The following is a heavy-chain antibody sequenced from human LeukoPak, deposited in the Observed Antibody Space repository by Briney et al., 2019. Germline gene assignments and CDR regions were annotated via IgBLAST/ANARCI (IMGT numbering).Heavy chain of an antibody. Sequence: GGSLRLSCAASGFTFNSYGMSWVRQAPGKGLEWLANIKLDGSDEHYADSVKGRFTISRDNAKNSLFLQMNNLRAADTAVYYCARDDSGPRNKYYYESTGFYSRPYYLDYWGQGALVTVSS. V-gene: IGHV3-7*01. J-gene: IGHJ4*02. CDR3: ARDDSGPRNKYYYESTGFYSRPYYLDY. D-gene: IGHD3-22*01. CDR1: GFTFNSYG. CDR2: IKLDGSDE.